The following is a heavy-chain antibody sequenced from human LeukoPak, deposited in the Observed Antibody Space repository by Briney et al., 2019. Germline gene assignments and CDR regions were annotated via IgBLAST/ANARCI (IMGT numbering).Heavy chain of an antibody. CDR2: ISSSSSYI. D-gene: IGHD5-18*01. Sequence: GGSLRLSCAASGFTFSSYSMNWVRQAPGKGLEWVSSISSSSSYIYYADSVKGRFTISRDNAKNSLYLQMNSLRAEDTAVYYCARALDTAMVPFAYWGQGTLVTVSS. CDR1: GFTFSSYS. CDR3: ARALDTAMVPFAY. V-gene: IGHV3-21*01. J-gene: IGHJ4*02.